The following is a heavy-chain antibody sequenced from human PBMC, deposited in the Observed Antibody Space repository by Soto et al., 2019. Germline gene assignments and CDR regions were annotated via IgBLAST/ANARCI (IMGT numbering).Heavy chain of an antibody. CDR2: ISGTGDGT. J-gene: IGHJ4*02. V-gene: IGHV3-23*01. CDR3: AKVSYYDNRGYFDF. Sequence: GGSLRLSCAASGFTVTTSQMNWVRQAPGKGLEWVSTISGTGDGTYYADSVKGRFTISRDNSKNTVYLQMNSLRAEDTAEYYCAKVSYYDNRGYFDFWGQGTLVNVSS. CDR1: GFTVTTSQ. D-gene: IGHD3-22*01.